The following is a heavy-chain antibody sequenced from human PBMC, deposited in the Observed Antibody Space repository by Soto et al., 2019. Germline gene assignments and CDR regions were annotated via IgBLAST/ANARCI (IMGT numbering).Heavy chain of an antibody. CDR1: GGSFSDYI. Sequence: SETLSLTCDVYGGSFSDYIWTWIRQTPGKGLQWIGQINHSGSANYNPSLKSRVTISVHTSSSQFSLELSSVTAADTAVYYCTRDMFPEPAAPRGRFDPWGQGTLVTVSS. CDR2: INHSGSA. D-gene: IGHD2-2*01. J-gene: IGHJ5*02. CDR3: TRDMFPEPAAPRGRFDP. V-gene: IGHV4-34*01.